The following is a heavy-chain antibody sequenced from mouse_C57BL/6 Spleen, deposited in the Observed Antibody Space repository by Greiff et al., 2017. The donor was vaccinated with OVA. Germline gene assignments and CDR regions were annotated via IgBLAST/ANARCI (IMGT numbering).Heavy chain of an antibody. D-gene: IGHD2-10*01. V-gene: IGHV1-52*01. Sequence: QVQLKQPGAELVRPGSSVKLSCKASGYTFTSYWMHWVKQRPIQGLEWIGNIDPSDSETHYNQKFKDKATLTVDKSSSTAYMQLSSLTSEDTAVYYCARSGPYYGDAMDYWGQGTSVTVSS. CDR3: ARSGPYYGDAMDY. J-gene: IGHJ4*01. CDR1: GYTFTSYW. CDR2: IDPSDSET.